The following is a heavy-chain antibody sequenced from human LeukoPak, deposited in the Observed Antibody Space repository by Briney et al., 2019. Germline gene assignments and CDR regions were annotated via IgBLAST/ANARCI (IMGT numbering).Heavy chain of an antibody. D-gene: IGHD1-7*01. CDR3: ARETGITGTGYFDY. V-gene: IGHV4-30-2*01. CDR2: IYHSGST. Sequence: SQTLSLTCAVSGGSISSGGYSWSWIRQPPGKGLEWIGYIYHSGSTYYNPSLKSRATISVDRPKNQFSLKLSSVTAADTAVYYCARETGITGTGYFDYWGQGTLVTVSS. CDR1: GGSISSGGYS. J-gene: IGHJ4*02.